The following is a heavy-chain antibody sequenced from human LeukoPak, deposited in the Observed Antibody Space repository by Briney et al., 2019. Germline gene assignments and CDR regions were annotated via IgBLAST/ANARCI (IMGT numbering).Heavy chain of an antibody. CDR1: GGSLSSSGYY. D-gene: IGHD1-26*01. V-gene: IGHV4-39*01. CDR3: ARHSDWGLLRPFDY. Sequence: SESLSLTCTVSGGSLSSSGYYWGWIRQPPGKSLEWIGTIYYSGSTSYNPSLKSRLTIFVDTSKSQFSLKLSSVTAADTAVYYCARHSDWGLLRPFDYWGQGILVTVSS. CDR2: IYYSGST. J-gene: IGHJ4*02.